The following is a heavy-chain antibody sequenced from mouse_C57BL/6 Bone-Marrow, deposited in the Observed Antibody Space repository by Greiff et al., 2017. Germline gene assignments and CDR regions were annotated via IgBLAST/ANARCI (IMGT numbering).Heavy chain of an antibody. CDR3: ARGITTVVATDWYFDV. Sequence: EVMLVESGGGLVKPGGSLKLSCAAYGFTFSDYGMHWVRQAPEKGLEWVAYISSGSSTIYYADTVKGRFTISRDNAKNTLFLQMTSLRSEDTAMYYCARGITTVVATDWYFDVWGTGTTVTVSS. D-gene: IGHD1-1*01. V-gene: IGHV5-17*01. CDR2: ISSGSSTI. CDR1: GFTFSDYG. J-gene: IGHJ1*03.